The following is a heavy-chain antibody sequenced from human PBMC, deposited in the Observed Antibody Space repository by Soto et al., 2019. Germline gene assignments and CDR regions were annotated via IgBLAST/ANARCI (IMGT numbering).Heavy chain of an antibody. Sequence: PGGSLRLSCAASGVTFSDNAMTWVRQAPGKGLERVSSISDDGDSTYYADSVKGRFTISRDNAKNSLYLQMNSLRAEDTAVYYCARDRSALSYYYYGMDVWGQGTTVTVSS. D-gene: IGHD3-10*01. CDR1: GVTFSDNA. J-gene: IGHJ6*02. CDR2: ISDDGDST. CDR3: ARDRSALSYYYYGMDV. V-gene: IGHV3-23*01.